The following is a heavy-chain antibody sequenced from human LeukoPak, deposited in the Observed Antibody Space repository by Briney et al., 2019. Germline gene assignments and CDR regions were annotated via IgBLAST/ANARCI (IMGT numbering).Heavy chain of an antibody. V-gene: IGHV3-7*01. Sequence: PGESLRLSCAASEFIFSGYWMTWVRQAPGKGLEWVANIKQDGSEKQYVDSVRGRFTISRDNAKNSLYLQMNSLRVEDTAVYYCARDGFVGAADYWGQGTLVTVSS. J-gene: IGHJ4*02. CDR3: ARDGFVGAADY. CDR2: IKQDGSEK. CDR1: EFIFSGYW. D-gene: IGHD6-13*01.